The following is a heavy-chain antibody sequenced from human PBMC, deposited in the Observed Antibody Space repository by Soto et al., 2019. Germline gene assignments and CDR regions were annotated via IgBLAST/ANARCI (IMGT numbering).Heavy chain of an antibody. CDR3: ARGDCSGGSCYSGSY. J-gene: IGHJ4*02. Sequence: QVQLVQSGAEVKKPGSSVKVSCKASGGTFSSYTISWVRQAPGQGLEWMGRIIPILGIANYAQKFQGRVKITADKSTSTAYMELSSLRAEDTAVYYCARGDCSGGSCYSGSYWGQGTLVTVSS. V-gene: IGHV1-69*02. D-gene: IGHD2-15*01. CDR1: GGTFSSYT. CDR2: IIPILGIA.